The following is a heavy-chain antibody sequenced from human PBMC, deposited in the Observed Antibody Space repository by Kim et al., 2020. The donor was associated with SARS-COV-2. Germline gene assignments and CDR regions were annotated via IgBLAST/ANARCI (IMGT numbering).Heavy chain of an antibody. D-gene: IGHD6-6*01. V-gene: IGHV1-69*13. CDR2: IIPIFGTA. CDR1: GGTFSSYA. Sequence: SVKVSCKASGGTFSSYAISWVRQAPGQGLEWMGGIIPIFGTANYAQQFQGRVTITADESTSTAYMELSSLRSEDTAVYYCARGGDQKELVGYYYSGMDVWGQGTTVTVSS. J-gene: IGHJ6*02. CDR3: ARGGDQKELVGYYYSGMDV.